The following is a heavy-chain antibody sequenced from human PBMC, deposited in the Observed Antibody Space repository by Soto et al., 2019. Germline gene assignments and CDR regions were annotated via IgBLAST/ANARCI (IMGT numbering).Heavy chain of an antibody. CDR1: GFTFSSYS. CDR2: ISSSSSYI. V-gene: IGHV3-21*04. Sequence: GGSLRLSCAASGFTFSSYSLNCVRHAPVKGLEWVSSISSSSSYIYYADSVKGRFTISRDNAKNSLYLQMNSLRAEDTAVYYCAREAYYYDSSGYDAFDIWGQGTMVTVSS. D-gene: IGHD3-22*01. CDR3: AREAYYYDSSGYDAFDI. J-gene: IGHJ3*02.